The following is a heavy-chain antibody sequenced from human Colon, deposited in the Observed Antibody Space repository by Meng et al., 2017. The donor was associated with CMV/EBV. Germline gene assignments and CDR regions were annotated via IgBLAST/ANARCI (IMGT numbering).Heavy chain of an antibody. D-gene: IGHD3-10*02. J-gene: IGHJ5*02. Sequence: CTVAGGSVSSGAFPWSWIRQHPGKGLEWVGHTGDSGTTYYNPSLESRVSISVDTFKNQFSLKVNSVTAADTAVYYCAGYYVGRGGQGPWGQGTLVTSPQ. CDR3: AGYYVGRGGQGP. V-gene: IGHV4-31*03. CDR2: TGDSGTT. CDR1: GGSVSSGAFP.